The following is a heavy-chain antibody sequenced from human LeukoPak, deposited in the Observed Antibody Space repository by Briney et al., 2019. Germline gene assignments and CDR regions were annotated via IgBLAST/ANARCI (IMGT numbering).Heavy chain of an antibody. CDR3: AKSGLSRFDY. CDR1: GFTFSSYG. Sequence: GGSLRLSCAASGFTFSSYGMHWVRQAPGKGLEWVAVISYDGSNKYYADSVKGRFTISRDNSKNTLYLQMNSLRAEDTAAYYCAKSGLSRFDYWGQGTLVTVSS. J-gene: IGHJ4*02. CDR2: ISYDGSNK. D-gene: IGHD3/OR15-3a*01. V-gene: IGHV3-30*18.